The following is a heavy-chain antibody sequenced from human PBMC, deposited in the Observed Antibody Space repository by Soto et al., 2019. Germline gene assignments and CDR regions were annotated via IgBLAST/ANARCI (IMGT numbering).Heavy chain of an antibody. J-gene: IGHJ5*02. V-gene: IGHV4-34*01. CDR3: ARDRRLITMVRGVSLWFDP. Sequence: SETLSLTCAVYGRSFSGYYWSWIRQPPGKGLEWIGEINHSGSTNYNPSLKSRVTISVDTSKNQFSLKLSSVTAADTAVYYCARDRRLITMVRGVSLWFDPWGQGTLVTVSS. D-gene: IGHD3-10*01. CDR1: GRSFSGYY. CDR2: INHSGST.